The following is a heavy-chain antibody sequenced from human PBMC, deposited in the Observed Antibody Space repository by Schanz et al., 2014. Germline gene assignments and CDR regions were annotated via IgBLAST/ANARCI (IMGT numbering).Heavy chain of an antibody. CDR3: ARGRRLRGNNNGYYYGMDV. CDR1: SYSISSAYY. J-gene: IGHJ6*02. CDR2: IYYSGST. Sequence: QVQLQESGPGLVKPSETLSLTCTVSSYSISSAYYWGWIRQPPGKGLEWIGYIYYSGSTTYNPSLKSRVTISVDTSKNQFSLKLSSVTAADSGVYYCARGRRLRGNNNGYYYGMDVWGQGTTVTVSS. V-gene: IGHV4-38-2*02. D-gene: IGHD5-18*01.